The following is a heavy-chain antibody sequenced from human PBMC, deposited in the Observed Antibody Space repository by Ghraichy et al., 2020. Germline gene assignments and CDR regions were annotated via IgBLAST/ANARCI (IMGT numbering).Heavy chain of an antibody. CDR3: ASQAGYCSGGSCYALDY. J-gene: IGHJ4*02. D-gene: IGHD2-15*01. CDR1: GGSISSYY. V-gene: IGHV4-59*01. CDR2: IYYSGST. Sequence: SETLSLTCTVSGGSISSYYWSWIRQPPGKGLEWIGYIYYSGSTNYNPSLKSRVTISVDKSKNQFSLKLSSVTAADTAVYYCASQAGYCSGGSCYALDYWGQGTLVTVSS.